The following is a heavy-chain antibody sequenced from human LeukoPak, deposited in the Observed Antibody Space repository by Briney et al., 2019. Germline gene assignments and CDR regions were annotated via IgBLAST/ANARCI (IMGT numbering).Heavy chain of an antibody. D-gene: IGHD3-10*01. J-gene: IGHJ5*02. V-gene: IGHV3-30*03. CDR3: ARDPAPYGSGSSNWFDP. CDR2: ISYDGSNK. Sequence: GGSLRLSCAASGFTFSSYWMSWVRQAPGKGLEWVAVISYDGSNKYYADSVKGRFTISRDNSKNTLYLQMNSLRAEDTAVYYCARDPAPYGSGSSNWFDPWGQGTLVTVSS. CDR1: GFTFSSYW.